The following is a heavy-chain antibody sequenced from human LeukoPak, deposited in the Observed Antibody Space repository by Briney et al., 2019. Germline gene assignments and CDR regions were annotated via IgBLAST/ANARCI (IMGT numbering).Heavy chain of an antibody. CDR3: ARGDYYDSSGFFDY. J-gene: IGHJ4*02. V-gene: IGHV4-34*01. Sequence: SETLSLTCAVYGGSFSGYYWSWIRQPPGKGLEWIGEINHSGSTNYNPSLKSRVTISVDTSKNQFSLKLSSVTAADTAVYYCARGDYYDSSGFFDYWGQGTLVTVSS. D-gene: IGHD3-22*01. CDR2: INHSGST. CDR1: GGSFSGYY.